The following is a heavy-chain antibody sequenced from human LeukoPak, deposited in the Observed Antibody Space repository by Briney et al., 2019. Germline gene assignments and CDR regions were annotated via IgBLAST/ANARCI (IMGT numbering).Heavy chain of an antibody. Sequence: GASVKVTCTTSGYTFTDYDSTWIRQAPGQGLEWMGWVSPYNGNTYYSQRFQDRVTITKDTSTGTAYMDLRNLRTDDTAMYYCARDGRVRRVVKYLFEYWGQGTLVAVSS. CDR1: GYTFTDYD. J-gene: IGHJ4*02. V-gene: IGHV1-18*01. CDR2: VSPYNGNT. CDR3: ARDGRVRRVVKYLFEY. D-gene: IGHD3-10*01.